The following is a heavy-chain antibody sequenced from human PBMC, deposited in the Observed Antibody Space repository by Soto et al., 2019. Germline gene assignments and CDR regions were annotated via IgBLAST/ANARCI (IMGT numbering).Heavy chain of an antibody. D-gene: IGHD2-2*01. CDR2: ISSGGDYI. CDR1: GFAFSPYG. J-gene: IGHJ4*02. CDR3: ARVGGSGSTASCFAYFDS. V-gene: IGHV3-21*06. Sequence: EVQVVESGGGLVKPGGSLRLSCAASGFAFSPYGMNWVRQAPGKGLEWVSSISSGGDYIFYSDSVKGRFTISRDNAKNSLYLQMNSLRAEDAAVYYCARVGGSGSTASCFAYFDSWGQGTLVTVSS.